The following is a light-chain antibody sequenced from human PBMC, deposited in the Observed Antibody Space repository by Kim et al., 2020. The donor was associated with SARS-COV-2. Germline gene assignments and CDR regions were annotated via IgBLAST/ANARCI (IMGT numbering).Light chain of an antibody. CDR1: SSGVGGYNY. CDR2: DVR. V-gene: IGLV2-11*01. Sequence: SGTISCTGTSSGVGGYNYVSWYQQHPGKAPQLMIYDVRKRPSGGPDRFSGSKSGNTASLTISGLQAEDEADYYCCSYAGSYTFEVFGGGTKLTVL. CDR3: CSYAGSYTFEV. J-gene: IGLJ3*02.